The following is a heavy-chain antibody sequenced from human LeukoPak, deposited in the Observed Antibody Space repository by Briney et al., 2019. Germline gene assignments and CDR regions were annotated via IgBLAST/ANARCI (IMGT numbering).Heavy chain of an antibody. D-gene: IGHD3-10*01. CDR3: ARGGYYGSGSFPDH. V-gene: IGHV1-18*04. J-gene: IGHJ5*02. CDR1: GYSFTAFY. Sequence: ASVKVSCKTSGYSFTAFYIHWVRQAPGQGLEWMGWISAYNGNTNYAESLQGRVTMTTDTSTSTAYMDLRSLRSDDTAVYYCARGGYYGSGSFPDHWGQGTLVTISS. CDR2: ISAYNGNT.